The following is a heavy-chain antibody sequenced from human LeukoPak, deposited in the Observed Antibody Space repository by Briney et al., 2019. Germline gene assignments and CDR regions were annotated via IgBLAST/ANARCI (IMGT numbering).Heavy chain of an antibody. CDR2: ISSSSSYI. V-gene: IGHV3-21*04. CDR3: AKVPDYGDPRAPGGYYGMDV. Sequence: GGSLRLSCAASGFTFSSYSMNWVRQAPGKGLEWVSSISSSSSYIYYADSVKGRFTISRDNAKNSLYLQMNSLRAEDTALYYCAKVPDYGDPRAPGGYYGMDVWGQGTTVTVSS. J-gene: IGHJ6*02. D-gene: IGHD4-17*01. CDR1: GFTFSSYS.